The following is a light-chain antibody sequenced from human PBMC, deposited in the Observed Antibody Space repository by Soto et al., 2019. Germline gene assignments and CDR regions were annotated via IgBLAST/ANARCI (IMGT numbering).Light chain of an antibody. V-gene: IGLV2-8*01. J-gene: IGLJ2*01. CDR1: VSDVGGYNY. CDR2: EVT. Sequence: QSALTQPPSASGSPGQSVTISCTGTVSDVGGYNYVSWYQQHPGKAPKLMIYEVTKRPSGVPDRFSGSKSGNTASLTVSGLQAEDEADYYCSSYAGSRNVVFGGGTQLTV. CDR3: SSYAGSRNVV.